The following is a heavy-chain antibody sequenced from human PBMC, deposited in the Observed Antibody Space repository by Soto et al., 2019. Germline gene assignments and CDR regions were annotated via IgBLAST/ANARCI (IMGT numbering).Heavy chain of an antibody. CDR2: IYYSGST. V-gene: IGHV4-59*01. CDR3: ARDASGYSYGYYYYYGMDV. CDR1: GGSSSSYY. Sequence: SETLSLTCTVSGGSSSSYYWSWIRQPPGKGLEWIGYIYYSGSTNYNPSLKSRVTISVDTSKNQFSLKLSSVTAADTAVYYCARDASGYSYGYYYYYGMDVWGQGTTVTVSS. J-gene: IGHJ6*02. D-gene: IGHD5-18*01.